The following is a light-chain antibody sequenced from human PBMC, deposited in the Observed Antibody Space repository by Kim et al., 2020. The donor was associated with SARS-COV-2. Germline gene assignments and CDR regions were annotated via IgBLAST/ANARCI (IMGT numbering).Light chain of an antibody. CDR2: DAS. Sequence: WAPGERATLACRASQSVSSYLAWYQQKPVQAPRLLIYDASNRATGIPARFSGSGSGTDFTLTISSLEPEDFAVYYCQQRSNWPITFGQGTRLEIK. CDR3: QQRSNWPIT. V-gene: IGKV3-11*01. J-gene: IGKJ5*01. CDR1: QSVSSY.